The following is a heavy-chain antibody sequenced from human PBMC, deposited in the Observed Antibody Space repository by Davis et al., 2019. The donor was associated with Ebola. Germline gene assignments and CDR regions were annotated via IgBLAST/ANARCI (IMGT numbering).Heavy chain of an antibody. CDR3: AREGPGY. CDR1: GGSFSGYY. CDR2: INEGGYT. D-gene: IGHD3-10*01. J-gene: IGHJ4*02. Sequence: SETLSLTCGVFGGSFSGYYWTWIRQSPGKGLEWLGEINEGGYTNYNPSLKSRVPISIDTSKNQFSLKLTSVTAADTAVYYCAREGPGYWGQGTLVPVSS. V-gene: IGHV4-34*01.